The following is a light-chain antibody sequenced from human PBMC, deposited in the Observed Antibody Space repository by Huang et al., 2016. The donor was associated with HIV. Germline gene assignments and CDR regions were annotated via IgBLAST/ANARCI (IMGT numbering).Light chain of an antibody. CDR3: QQYDNLLT. J-gene: IGKJ3*01. CDR2: DAS. V-gene: IGKV1-33*01. CDR1: QDISND. Sequence: DIQLTQSPSSLSASVGDRVTINCQASQDISNDLNWYQQKPGKAPKLLVYDASNLETGVPSRFSGSGSGTDFTFTISSLQPEDIATYYCQQYDNLLTFGPGTKVDIK.